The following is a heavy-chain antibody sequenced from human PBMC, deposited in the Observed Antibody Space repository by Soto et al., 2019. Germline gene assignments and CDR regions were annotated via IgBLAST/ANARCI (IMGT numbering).Heavy chain of an antibody. Sequence: EVQLVESGGGLVQPGGSLRLSCVGSGFTFSTYWMHWVRQAPGKGLVWVSRINSDGSTTNYADSVKGRFTISRDNAKNTLDLQMNSLRAGDTAVYYCARDAYYDMGVWGRGTTVTVSS. CDR2: INSDGSTT. CDR3: ARDAYYDMGV. CDR1: GFTFSTYW. V-gene: IGHV3-74*01. J-gene: IGHJ6*02.